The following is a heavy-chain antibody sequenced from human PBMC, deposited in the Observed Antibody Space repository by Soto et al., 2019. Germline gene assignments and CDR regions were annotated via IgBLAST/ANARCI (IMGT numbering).Heavy chain of an antibody. V-gene: IGHV4-4*02. CDR1: SGSISSSNW. CDR2: IYHSGST. Sequence: SETLSLTCAVSSGSISSSNWWSWVRQPPGKGLEWIGEIYHSGSTNYNPSLKSRVTISVDKSKNQFSLKLSSVTAADTAVYYCARERRYCSSTSCYPYGMDVWGQGTTVTVSS. D-gene: IGHD2-2*01. J-gene: IGHJ6*02. CDR3: ARERRYCSSTSCYPYGMDV.